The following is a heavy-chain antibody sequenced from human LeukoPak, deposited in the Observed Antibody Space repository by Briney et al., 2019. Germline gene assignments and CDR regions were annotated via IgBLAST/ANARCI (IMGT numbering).Heavy chain of an antibody. CDR3: ARAYDYVWGSNRYTPLSSYYMDV. D-gene: IGHD3-16*02. CDR1: GGSISSYY. J-gene: IGHJ6*03. Sequence: SETLSLTCTVSGGSISSYYWSWIRQPPGKGLEWIGYIYYSGSTNYNPSLKSRVTISVDTSKNQFSLKLSSVTAADTAVYYCARAYDYVWGSNRYTPLSSYYMDVWGKGTTVTVSS. CDR2: IYYSGST. V-gene: IGHV4-59*01.